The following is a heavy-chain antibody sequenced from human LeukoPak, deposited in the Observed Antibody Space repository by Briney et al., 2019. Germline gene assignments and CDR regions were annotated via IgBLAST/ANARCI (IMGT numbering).Heavy chain of an antibody. CDR2: IIPIFGTA. CDR1: GGTFSSYA. D-gene: IGHD3-22*01. V-gene: IGHV1-69*06. Sequence: GASVKVSCKASGGTFSSYAISWVRQAPGQGLEWMGGIIPIFGTANYAQKFQGRVTIIADKSTSTAYMELSSLGSEDTAVYYCARAPPDSSVYYYMDVWGKGTTVTVSS. CDR3: ARAPPDSSVYYYMDV. J-gene: IGHJ6*03.